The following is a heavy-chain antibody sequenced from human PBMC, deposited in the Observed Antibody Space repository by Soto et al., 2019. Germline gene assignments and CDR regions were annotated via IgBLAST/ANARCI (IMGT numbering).Heavy chain of an antibody. CDR3: ARDPGYSYGYN. CDR2: INAGNGNT. Sequence: ASVKVSCKTSGYTFTSYTIHWVRQAPGQRLEWMGWINAGNGNTKYSQKFQGRVTITRDTSASTAYMELSSLRSEDTAVYYCARDPGYSYGYNWGQGTLVTVSS. D-gene: IGHD5-18*01. V-gene: IGHV1-3*01. J-gene: IGHJ4*02. CDR1: GYTFTSYT.